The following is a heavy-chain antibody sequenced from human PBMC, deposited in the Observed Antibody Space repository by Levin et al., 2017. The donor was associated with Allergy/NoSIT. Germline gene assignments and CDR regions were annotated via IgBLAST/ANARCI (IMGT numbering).Heavy chain of an antibody. CDR1: GFTFSSYA. J-gene: IGHJ4*02. D-gene: IGHD3-22*01. Sequence: GGSLRLSCAASGFTFSSYAMHWVRQAPGKGLEWVAVISYDGSNKYYADSVKGRFTISRDNSKNTLYLQMNSLRAEDTAVYYCARDSTRHYYDSSGYFFSVPLDWGQGTLVTVSS. CDR3: ARDSTRHYYDSSGYFFSVPLD. CDR2: ISYDGSNK. V-gene: IGHV3-30-3*01.